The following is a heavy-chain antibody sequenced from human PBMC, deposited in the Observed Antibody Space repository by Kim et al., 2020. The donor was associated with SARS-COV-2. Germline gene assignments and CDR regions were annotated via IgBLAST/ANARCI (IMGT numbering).Heavy chain of an antibody. CDR3: ARGTNSIARRYWFDP. D-gene: IGHD6-6*01. CDR2: INHSGST. Sequence: SETLSLTCAVYGGSFSGYYWSWIRQPPGKRLEWIGEINHSGSTNYNPSLKSRVTISVDTSKNQFSLKLSSVTAADTAVYYCARGTNSIARRYWFDPWGQGTLVTVSS. V-gene: IGHV4-34*01. CDR1: GGSFSGYY. J-gene: IGHJ5*02.